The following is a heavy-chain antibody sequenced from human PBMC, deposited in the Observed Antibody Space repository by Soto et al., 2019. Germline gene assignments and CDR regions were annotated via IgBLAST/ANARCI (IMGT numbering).Heavy chain of an antibody. V-gene: IGHV3-33*01. Sequence: SLRLSCAASGFTFSNYHIHWVRQTPGKGLEWVAVIWNDGTEKYYADSVKGRFTISRDNSNNILYLQMNSLRAEDTAVYYCARIGSWALNFDYWGQGTLVTVSS. D-gene: IGHD6-13*01. CDR1: GFTFSNYH. CDR2: IWNDGTEK. CDR3: ARIGSWALNFDY. J-gene: IGHJ4*02.